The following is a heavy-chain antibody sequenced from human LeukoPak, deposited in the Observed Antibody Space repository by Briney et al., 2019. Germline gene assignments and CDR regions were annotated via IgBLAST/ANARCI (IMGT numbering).Heavy chain of an antibody. CDR3: ARGIAVAGTNWFDP. CDR2: INHSGST. D-gene: IGHD6-19*01. V-gene: IGHV4-34*01. Sequence: PSETLSLTCAVYGGSFSGYYWSWIRQPPGKGLEWIGEINHSGSTNYNPSLKSRVTISVDTSKNQFSLKLSSVTAADTAVYYRARGIAVAGTNWFDPWGQGTLVTVSS. J-gene: IGHJ5*02. CDR1: GGSFSGYY.